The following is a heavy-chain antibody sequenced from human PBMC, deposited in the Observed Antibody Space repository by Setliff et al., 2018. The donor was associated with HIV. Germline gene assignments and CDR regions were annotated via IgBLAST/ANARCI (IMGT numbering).Heavy chain of an antibody. CDR2: MYYTGST. J-gene: IGHJ4*02. D-gene: IGHD2-2*01. V-gene: IGHV4-39*01. CDR3: ARHSGGDQLLREFDY. CDR1: DASLRRNSNY. Sequence: SETLSLTCSISDASLRRNSNYWGWIRQPPGKGLEWIATMYYTGSTYYNPSLKSRVTMSLDTSKNHFSLQLSSVTAADTAIFYCARHSGGDQLLREFDYWGQGTLVTVS.